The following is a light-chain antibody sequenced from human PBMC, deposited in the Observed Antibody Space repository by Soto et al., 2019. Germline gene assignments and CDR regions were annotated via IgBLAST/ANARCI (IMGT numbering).Light chain of an antibody. Sequence: QSVLTQPPSASGTPGQRVTISCSGSSSNIGSNTVHWYQQLPGTAPKLLIYSNNQRPSGVPDRFSGSKSGTSASLAISGLQSEDEADYYCAAWDDSLSGVVFGGGTQVTVL. CDR3: AAWDDSLSGVV. J-gene: IGLJ2*01. CDR1: SSNIGSNT. V-gene: IGLV1-44*01. CDR2: SNN.